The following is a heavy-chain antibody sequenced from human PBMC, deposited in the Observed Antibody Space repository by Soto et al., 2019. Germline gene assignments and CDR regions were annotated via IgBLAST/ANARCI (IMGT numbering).Heavy chain of an antibody. CDR2: INPSGGST. D-gene: IGHD3-22*01. J-gene: IGHJ5*02. Sequence: GASVKVSCKASGYTFTSYYMHWVRQAPGQGLEWMGIINPSGGSTSYAQKFQGRVTMTRDTSTSTAYMELRSLRSDDTAVYYCARVVITIENWFDPWGQGTLVTVS. CDR3: ARVVITIENWFDP. V-gene: IGHV1-46*01. CDR1: GYTFTSYY.